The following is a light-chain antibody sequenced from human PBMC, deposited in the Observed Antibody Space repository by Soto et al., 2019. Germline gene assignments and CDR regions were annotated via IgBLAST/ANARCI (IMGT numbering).Light chain of an antibody. Sequence: ETVMTHPPATLSVSPGERATLSCRSSQSVSRNLAWYQQRPGQAPRLLIYGASTRATGIPARFSGSGSGTEFTLTISSLQSEDFAVYFCQQYNIWPPWTFGQGTKV. CDR3: QQYNIWPPWT. V-gene: IGKV3-15*01. CDR1: QSVSRN. CDR2: GAS. J-gene: IGKJ1*01.